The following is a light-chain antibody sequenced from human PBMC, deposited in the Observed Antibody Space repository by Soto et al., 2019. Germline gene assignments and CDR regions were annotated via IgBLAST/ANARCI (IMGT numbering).Light chain of an antibody. CDR3: SSCAGSQGYV. CDR1: SSDVGGYNY. J-gene: IGLJ1*01. Sequence: QSALTQPPSASGSPGQSVTISCTGTSSDVGGYNYVSWYQQHPGKAPKLMIYEVSKRPSGVPDRFSGSKSGNTASLTVSGRQAEDEADYYCSSCAGSQGYVFGTGTKLTVL. V-gene: IGLV2-8*01. CDR2: EVS.